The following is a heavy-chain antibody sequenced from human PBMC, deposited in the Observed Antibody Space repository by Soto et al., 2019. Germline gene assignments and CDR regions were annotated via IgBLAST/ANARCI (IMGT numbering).Heavy chain of an antibody. J-gene: IGHJ5*02. CDR1: GFTVSSNY. Sequence: EVQLVESGGGLVQPGGSLRLSCAASGFTVSSNYMSWVRQAPGKGLEWVSVIYSGGSTYYADSVKGRFTISRDNSKNTLYLQMNSLRAEDTAVYYCAREGEVDFWSGYRPPYWFDPWGQGTLVTVSS. CDR2: IYSGGST. CDR3: AREGEVDFWSGYRPPYWFDP. D-gene: IGHD3-3*01. V-gene: IGHV3-66*01.